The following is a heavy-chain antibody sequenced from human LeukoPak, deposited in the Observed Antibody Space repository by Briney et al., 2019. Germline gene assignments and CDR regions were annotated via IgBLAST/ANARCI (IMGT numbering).Heavy chain of an antibody. J-gene: IGHJ5*02. CDR3: ARDYDILTGYYYWFDP. V-gene: IGHV3-21*01. D-gene: IGHD3-9*01. Sequence: GGSLRLSCAASGFTFSSYRMNWVRQAPGKGLEWVSSISSTSSYIYYADSVKGRFTISRDNAKNSLYLQMNSLRAEDTAVYYCARDYDILTGYYYWFDPWGQGTLVTVSS. CDR1: GFTFSSYR. CDR2: ISSTSSYI.